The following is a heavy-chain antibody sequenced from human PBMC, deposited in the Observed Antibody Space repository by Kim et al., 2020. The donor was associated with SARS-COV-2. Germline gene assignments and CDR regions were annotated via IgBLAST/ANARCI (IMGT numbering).Heavy chain of an antibody. Sequence: GGSLRLSCAASGFTFSSYGMHWVRQAPGKGLEWVAVISYDGSNKYYADSVKGRFTISRDNSKNTLYLQMNSLRAEDTAVYYCARDGIAVAGLLNYYYGMDVWGQGTTVTVSS. D-gene: IGHD6-19*01. J-gene: IGHJ6*02. CDR2: ISYDGSNK. CDR3: ARDGIAVAGLLNYYYGMDV. V-gene: IGHV3-33*05. CDR1: GFTFSSYG.